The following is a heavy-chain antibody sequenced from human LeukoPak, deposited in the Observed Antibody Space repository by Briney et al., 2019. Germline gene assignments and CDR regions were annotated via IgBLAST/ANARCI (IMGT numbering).Heavy chain of an antibody. Sequence: GGSLRLSCAASGFTFSSYGMHWVRQSPGRGLEWVSFLSFDGSNEFYADSLKGRFTISRDNSKNTLYLQMNSLRAEDTAVYYCARHDDYGDYEFDYWGQGTLVTVSS. CDR1: GFTFSSYG. D-gene: IGHD4-17*01. CDR2: LSFDGSNE. V-gene: IGHV3-30*03. CDR3: ARHDDYGDYEFDY. J-gene: IGHJ4*02.